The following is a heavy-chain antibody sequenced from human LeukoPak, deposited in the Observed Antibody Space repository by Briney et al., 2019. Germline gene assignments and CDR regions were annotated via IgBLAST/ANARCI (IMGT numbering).Heavy chain of an antibody. Sequence: GGSLRLSCAASGFTFSSYAMTWVRQAPGKGLEWVSTISGSGGSTYYADSVKGRFTISRDNSKNTLYLQMNSLRAEDTAVYYCAKRIGDSAMAKSMDVWGQGTTVTVFS. V-gene: IGHV3-23*01. CDR1: GFTFSSYA. D-gene: IGHD5-18*01. CDR2: ISGSGGST. CDR3: AKRIGDSAMAKSMDV. J-gene: IGHJ6*02.